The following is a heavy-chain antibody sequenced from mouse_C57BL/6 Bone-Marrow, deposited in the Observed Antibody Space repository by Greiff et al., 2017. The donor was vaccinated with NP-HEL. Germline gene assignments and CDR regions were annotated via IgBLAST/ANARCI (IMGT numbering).Heavy chain of an antibody. CDR2: ISSGGSYT. CDR1: GFTFSSYG. D-gene: IGHD1-1*01. Sequence: EVKLVESGGDLVKPGGSLKLSCAASGFTFSSYGMSWVRQTPDKRLEWVATISSGGSYTYYPDSVKGRFTISRDNAKNTLYLQMSSLKSEDTAMYYCARHRYYYGGGSDYWGQGTTLTVSS. V-gene: IGHV5-6*01. J-gene: IGHJ2*01. CDR3: ARHRYYYGGGSDY.